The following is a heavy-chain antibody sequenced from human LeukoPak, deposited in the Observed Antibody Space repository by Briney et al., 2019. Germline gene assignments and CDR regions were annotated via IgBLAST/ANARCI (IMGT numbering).Heavy chain of an antibody. D-gene: IGHD3-3*01. CDR3: ARGWSETTIYYFFMAV. Sequence: PSETLSLTCSVSGGSFSGHYWSWVRQPPGKGLQWIGEINHSGHTNYNPSLKSRVSISVDTSKNQFSLRLSSVTAADTALYFCARGWSETTIYYFFMAVWGQGTTVTVSS. CDR2: INHSGHT. CDR1: GGSFSGHY. J-gene: IGHJ6*03. V-gene: IGHV4-34*01.